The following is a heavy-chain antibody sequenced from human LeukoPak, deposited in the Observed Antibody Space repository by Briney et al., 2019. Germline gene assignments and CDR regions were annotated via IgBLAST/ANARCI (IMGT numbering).Heavy chain of an antibody. CDR1: GYTFTDYY. CDR2: INPNSGGT. Sequence: ASVKVSCKASGYTFTDYYMHWVRQAPGQGLEWMGWINPNSGGTNYAQKFQGRVTMTRDTSISTAYMELSRLRSDDTAVYYCARASYYYDSSGYSGYYFDYWGQGTLVTVSS. J-gene: IGHJ4*02. V-gene: IGHV1-2*02. CDR3: ARASYYYDSSGYSGYYFDY. D-gene: IGHD3-22*01.